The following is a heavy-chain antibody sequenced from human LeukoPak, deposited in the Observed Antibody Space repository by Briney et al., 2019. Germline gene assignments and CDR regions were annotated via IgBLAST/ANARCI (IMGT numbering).Heavy chain of an antibody. CDR3: ARPIVVVPAAGGAFDY. CDR1: GFTFSSYE. Sequence: PRGSLRLSCAASGFTFSSYEMNWVRQAPGKGLEWVSYISSSGSTIYYADSVKGRFTISRDNAKNSLYLQMNSLRAEDTAVYYCARPIVVVPAAGGAFDYWGQGTLVTVSS. J-gene: IGHJ4*02. D-gene: IGHD2-2*01. CDR2: ISSSGSTI. V-gene: IGHV3-48*03.